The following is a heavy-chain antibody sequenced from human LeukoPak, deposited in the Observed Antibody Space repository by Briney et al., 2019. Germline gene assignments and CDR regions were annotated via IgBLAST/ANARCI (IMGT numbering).Heavy chain of an antibody. CDR1: GYTFTSYG. J-gene: IGHJ6*02. Sequence: ASVKVSCKAPGYTFTSYGISWVRQAPGQGLEWMGWISAYNGNTNYAQKLQGRVTMTTDTSTSTAYMELRSLRSDDTAVYYCARDEGRWGSSWPYYYYGMDVWGQGTTVTVSS. CDR2: ISAYNGNT. CDR3: ARDEGRWGSSWPYYYYGMDV. D-gene: IGHD6-13*01. V-gene: IGHV1-18*01.